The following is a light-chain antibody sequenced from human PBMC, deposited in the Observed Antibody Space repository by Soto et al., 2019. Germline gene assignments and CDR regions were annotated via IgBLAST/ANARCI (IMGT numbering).Light chain of an antibody. CDR1: QSVSSN. J-gene: IGKJ5*01. Sequence: EIVMTQSPATLSVSPGERATLSCRASQSVSSNLAWYQQKPGQAPRLLIYGASTRATGIPARFSGSGSGTEFTLTISTLQSEDFATYFCQHSYSNFPITFGQGTRLEIK. CDR2: GAS. CDR3: QHSYSNFPIT. V-gene: IGKV3-15*01.